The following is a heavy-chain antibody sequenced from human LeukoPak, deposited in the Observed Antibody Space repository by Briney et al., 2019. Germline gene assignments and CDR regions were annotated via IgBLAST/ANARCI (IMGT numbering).Heavy chain of an antibody. CDR1: GFTFSSYA. CDR3: AKDLAFTMIVVPPRADYYYMDV. V-gene: IGHV3-23*01. J-gene: IGHJ6*03. CDR2: ISGSGGST. D-gene: IGHD3-22*01. Sequence: GGSLRLSCAASGFTFSSYAMSWVRQAPGKGLEWVSAISGSGGSTYYADSVKGRFTISRDNSKNTLYLQMNSLRAEDTAVYYCAKDLAFTMIVVPPRADYYYMDVWGKGTTVTVSS.